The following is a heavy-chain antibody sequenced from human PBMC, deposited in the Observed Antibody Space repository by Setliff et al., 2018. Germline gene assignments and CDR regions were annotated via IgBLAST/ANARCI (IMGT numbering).Heavy chain of an antibody. CDR2: VDPEDGET. J-gene: IGHJ4*02. V-gene: IGHV1-69-2*01. D-gene: IGHD5-12*01. CDR3: ATSGYDSLDY. CDR1: GYTFTSYG. Sequence: ASVKVSCKASGYTFTSYGISWVRQAPGQGLEWMGRVDPEDGETIYAEKFQGRVTITADTSTDTAYMELSSLRSEDTAVYYCATSGYDSLDYWGQGTLVTVSS.